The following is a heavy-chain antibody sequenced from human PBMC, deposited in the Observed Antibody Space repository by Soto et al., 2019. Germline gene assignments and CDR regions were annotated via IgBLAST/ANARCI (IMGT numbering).Heavy chain of an antibody. V-gene: IGHV1-69*02. CDR1: GGTFSSYT. CDR2: IIPILGIA. CDR3: ARGGEWLRLRLPDYYMDV. J-gene: IGHJ6*03. D-gene: IGHD5-12*01. Sequence: QVQLVQSGAEVKKPGSSVKVSCKASGGTFSSYTISWVRQAPGQGLEWMGRIIPILGIANYAQKFQGRVTITADKSTSTAYMELSSLRSEDTAVYYCARGGEWLRLRLPDYYMDVWGKGTTVTVSS.